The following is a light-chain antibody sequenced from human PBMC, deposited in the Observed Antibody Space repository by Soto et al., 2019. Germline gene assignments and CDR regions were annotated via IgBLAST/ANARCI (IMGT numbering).Light chain of an antibody. J-gene: IGKJ1*01. CDR1: QSIDIW. CDR3: QQYNTFST. CDR2: KAS. V-gene: IGKV1-5*03. Sequence: DIQMTQSPSTLSASVGDRVTITCRASQSIDIWLAWYQQKPGKAPNLLIYKASTLETGVPSRFTDSGSGTEFTLTINSLQPDDFATYYCQQYNTFSTFGQGTKVEMK.